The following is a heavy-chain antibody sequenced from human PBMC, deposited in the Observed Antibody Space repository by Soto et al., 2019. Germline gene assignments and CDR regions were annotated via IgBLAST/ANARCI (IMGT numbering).Heavy chain of an antibody. J-gene: IGHJ4*02. CDR1: GFTFSSCW. CDR3: ARDQPGPTSY. CDR2: IKEDGSEK. V-gene: IGHV3-7*01. Sequence: EVQLVESGGGLVQPGGSLRLSCGGSGFTFSSCWMSWVRQAPGKGLEWVAIIKEDGSEKYYVDSVKGRFTISRDNAKNSLYLQMNSLRAEDTAVYYCARDQPGPTSYWGQGTLVTVSS.